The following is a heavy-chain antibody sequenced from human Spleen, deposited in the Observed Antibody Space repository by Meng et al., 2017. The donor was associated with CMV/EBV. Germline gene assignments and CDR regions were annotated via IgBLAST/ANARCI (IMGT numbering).Heavy chain of an antibody. D-gene: IGHD6-6*01. Sequence: ASVKVSCKASGYTFTSYFIHWVRQAPGQGLEWMGIINPSGGSTTYAQKFQGRVTITADKSTSTAYMELSSLRSEDTAVYYCASPYSSSPSYYYYYGMDVWGQGTTVTVSS. CDR1: GYTFTSYF. CDR2: INPSGGST. CDR3: ASPYSSSPSYYYYYGMDV. V-gene: IGHV1-46*01. J-gene: IGHJ6*02.